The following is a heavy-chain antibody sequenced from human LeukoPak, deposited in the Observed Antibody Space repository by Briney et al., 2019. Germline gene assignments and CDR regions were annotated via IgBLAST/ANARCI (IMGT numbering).Heavy chain of an antibody. CDR3: AREEEQMARGLDP. V-gene: IGHV4-59*11. J-gene: IGHJ5*02. D-gene: IGHD5-24*01. CDR2: IYYSGST. Sequence: SETLSLTCTVSGGSISSHYWSWIRQPPGKGLEWIGYIYYSGSTNYNPSLKSRVTISVDTSKNQFSLKLSSVAAADTAVYYCAREEEQMARGLDPWGQGALVTVSS. CDR1: GGSISSHY.